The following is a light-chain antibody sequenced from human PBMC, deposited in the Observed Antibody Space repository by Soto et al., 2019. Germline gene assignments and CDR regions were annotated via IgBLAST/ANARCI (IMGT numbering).Light chain of an antibody. Sequence: QSALTQPRSVSGSPGQSVAISCTGTGSDVGGYNYVSWYQQYPDKAPKVIIYDVTKRPAGVPDRFSGSKSGNTASLTISGLQTDVEADYYCCSYAGSYTYVFGTGTKLTVL. CDR3: CSYAGSYTYV. CDR1: GSDVGGYNY. V-gene: IGLV2-11*01. J-gene: IGLJ1*01. CDR2: DVT.